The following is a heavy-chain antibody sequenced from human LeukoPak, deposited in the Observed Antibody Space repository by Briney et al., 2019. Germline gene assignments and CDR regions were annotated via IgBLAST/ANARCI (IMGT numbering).Heavy chain of an antibody. CDR2: IVVGSGNT. J-gene: IGHJ4*02. V-gene: IGHV1-58*01. Sequence: ASVTVSCKASGFTFTSSAVQWVRQARGQRLEWIGWIVVGSGNTNYAQKFQERVTITRDMSTSTAYMELSSLRSEDTAVYYCAADSYCYDSSGYNYWGQGTLVTVSS. D-gene: IGHD3-22*01. CDR1: GFTFTSSA. CDR3: AADSYCYDSSGYNY.